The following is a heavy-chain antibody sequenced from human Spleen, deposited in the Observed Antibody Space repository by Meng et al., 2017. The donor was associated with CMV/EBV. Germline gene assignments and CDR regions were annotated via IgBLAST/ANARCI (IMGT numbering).Heavy chain of an antibody. J-gene: IGHJ4*02. CDR3: ARVAPHMVGATTVDY. CDR1: GYTFTRCG. V-gene: IGHV1-18*01. Sequence: SGYTFTRCGIRWVRQAPGQGLEWMGWISPYNGDTNYAQNFQGRVTMTTDTSTSTAYMELRSLRSDDTAVYYCARVAPHMVGATTVDYWGQGTLVTVSS. CDR2: ISPYNGDT. D-gene: IGHD1-26*01.